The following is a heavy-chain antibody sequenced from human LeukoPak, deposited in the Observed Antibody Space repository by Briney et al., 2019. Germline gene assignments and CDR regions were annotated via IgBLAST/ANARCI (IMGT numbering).Heavy chain of an antibody. D-gene: IGHD5-24*01. CDR1: GGSISSSNW. J-gene: IGHJ4*01. V-gene: IGHV4-4*02. CDR2: IYHSGST. CDR3: AREGDGYNYHAY. Sequence: PSGTLSLTCAVSGGSISSSNWWSWVRQPPGKGLEWIGEIYHSGSTNYSPSLKSRVTISVDKSKNQFSLKLSSMTAADTAVYYCAREGDGYNYHAYWGQGTLVTGSS.